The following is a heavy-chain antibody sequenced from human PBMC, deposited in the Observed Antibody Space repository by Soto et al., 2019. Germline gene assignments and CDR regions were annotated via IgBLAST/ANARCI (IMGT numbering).Heavy chain of an antibody. D-gene: IGHD2-21*01. J-gene: IGHJ6*02. V-gene: IGHV3-33*01. CDR2: IWYDGSNK. CDR3: ARGPTSIHCGGECYSDYYYYGIDS. Sequence: GGSLRLSCAAFGFTFSSYGMHWVRQAPGKGLEWVAVIWYDGSNKYYADSVKGRFTISRDNSKNTLYLQMNSLRAEDTAVYYCARGPTSIHCGGECYSDYYYYGIDSWGRGTRVTVSS. CDR1: GFTFSSYG.